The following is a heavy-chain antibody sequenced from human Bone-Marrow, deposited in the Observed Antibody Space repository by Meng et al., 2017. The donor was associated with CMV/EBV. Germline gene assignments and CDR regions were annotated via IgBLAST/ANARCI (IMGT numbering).Heavy chain of an antibody. CDR3: AHRRALLHYYDSSGYYGD. D-gene: IGHD3-22*01. V-gene: IGHV2-5*01. J-gene: IGHJ4*01. Sequence: SGPTLVKPTQTLTLTCTFSGFSLSTSGVGVGWIRQPPGKALEWLALIYWNDDKRYSPSLKSRLTITKDTSKNQVVLTMTNMDPVDTATYYCAHRRALLHYYDSSGYYGDWGHGTLVTVSS. CDR2: IYWNDDK. CDR1: GFSLSTSGVG.